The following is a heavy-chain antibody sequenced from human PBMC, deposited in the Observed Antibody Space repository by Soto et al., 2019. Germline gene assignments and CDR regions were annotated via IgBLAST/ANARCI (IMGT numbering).Heavy chain of an antibody. D-gene: IGHD2-15*01. Sequence: QAQLVQSGAEVKKPGASVKVSCQAGGYTFADYGISWVRQAPGQGLEWVGWIGPYNGNTNYAQNLQDRVTMTTDTSTNTAYMELSRLRSDDTSLYYWARCYCTVGSCYTCWHFDLWGRGNLLTVSS. V-gene: IGHV1-18*01. CDR2: IGPYNGNT. J-gene: IGHJ2*01. CDR3: ARCYCTVGSCYTCWHFDL. CDR1: GYTFADYG.